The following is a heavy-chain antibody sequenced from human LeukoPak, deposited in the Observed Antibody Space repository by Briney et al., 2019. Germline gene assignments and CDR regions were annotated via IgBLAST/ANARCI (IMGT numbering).Heavy chain of an antibody. CDR1: GFTVSSNS. D-gene: IGHD5-12*01. CDR2: IKSKTDGGTT. J-gene: IGHJ5*02. CDR3: TTDGVATIERVDTYDWFDP. Sequence: GGSLRLSCAASGFTVSSNSMSWVRQAPGKGLEWVGRIKSKTDGGTTDYAAPVKGRFTISRDDSKNTLYLQMNSLKTEDTAVYYCTTDGVATIERVDTYDWFDPWGQGTLVTVSS. V-gene: IGHV3-15*01.